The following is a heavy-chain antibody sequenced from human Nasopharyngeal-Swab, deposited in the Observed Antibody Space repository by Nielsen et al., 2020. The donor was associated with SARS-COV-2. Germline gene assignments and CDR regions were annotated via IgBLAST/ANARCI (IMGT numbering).Heavy chain of an antibody. CDR3: SKAAPKIVVVALFDY. J-gene: IGHJ4*02. CDR1: GFTFDDYA. D-gene: IGHD2-15*01. V-gene: IGHV3-9*01. Sequence: SLKISCAASGFTFDDYAMHWVRQAPGKGLEWVSGISWNSGSIGYADSVKGRFTISRDNAKNSLYLQMNSLRAEYTALYYCSKAAPKIVVVALFDYWGQGTLVTVSS. CDR2: ISWNSGSI.